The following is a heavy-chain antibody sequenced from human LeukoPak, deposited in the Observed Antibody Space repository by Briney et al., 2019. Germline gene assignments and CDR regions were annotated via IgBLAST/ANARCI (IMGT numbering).Heavy chain of an antibody. CDR2: ISGNGGST. Sequence: GGSLRLSCAASGFTVSSNYMSWVRQAPGKGLEWVSTISGNGGSTYYADSVKGRFTISRDNSKSTLYLHLHSLRAEDTAVYYCAKDGLWFGESQYFFDYWGQGTLVTVPS. V-gene: IGHV3-23*01. CDR1: GFTVSSNY. D-gene: IGHD3-10*01. J-gene: IGHJ4*02. CDR3: AKDGLWFGESQYFFDY.